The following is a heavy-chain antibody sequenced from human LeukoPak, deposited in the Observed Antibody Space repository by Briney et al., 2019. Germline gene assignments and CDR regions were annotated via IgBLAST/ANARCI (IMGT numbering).Heavy chain of an antibody. CDR3: ARVAEAAAFDI. J-gene: IGHJ3*02. CDR1: GFTFSTYW. CDR2: IKEDGSEK. V-gene: IGHV3-7*01. Sequence: PGGSLRLSCAASGFTFSTYWMSWVRQAPGKGLEWVANIKEDGSEKYFVDSVKGRFTISRDNAKNSLYLQMNSLRAEDTAVYYCARVAEAAAFDIWGQGTMVTVSS. D-gene: IGHD6-25*01.